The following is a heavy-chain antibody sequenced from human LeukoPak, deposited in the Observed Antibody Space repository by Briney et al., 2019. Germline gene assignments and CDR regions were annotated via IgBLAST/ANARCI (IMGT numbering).Heavy chain of an antibody. CDR1: GGSFSGYY. CDR3: ARLYRYGFYFDL. V-gene: IGHV4-34*01. CDR2: IYYSGST. D-gene: IGHD5-18*01. J-gene: IGHJ2*01. Sequence: SETLSLTCAVYGGSFSGYYWSWIRQPPGKGLEWIGSIYYSGSTYYNPSLKSRVTISVDTSKNQFSLKLSSVTAADTAVYYCARLYRYGFYFDLWGRGTLVTVSS.